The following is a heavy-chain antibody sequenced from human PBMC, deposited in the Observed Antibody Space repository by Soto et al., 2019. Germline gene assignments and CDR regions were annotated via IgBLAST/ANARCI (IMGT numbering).Heavy chain of an antibody. CDR1: GYSFTSYG. V-gene: IGHV1-18*01. CDR3: ARDPTIRYYYYYMDV. Sequence: QVQLVRSGAEVKKPGASVKVSCKASGYSFTSYGISWVRQAPGQGLEWMGWISAYNGNTNYAQKLQGRVTMTTDTSTSTAYMELRSLRSDDTAVYYCARDPTIRYYYYYMDVWGKGTTVTVSS. D-gene: IGHD3-3*02. CDR2: ISAYNGNT. J-gene: IGHJ6*03.